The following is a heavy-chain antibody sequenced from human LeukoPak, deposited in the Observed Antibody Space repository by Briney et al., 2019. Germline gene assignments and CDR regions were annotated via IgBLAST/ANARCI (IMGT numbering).Heavy chain of an antibody. Sequence: SETLSLTCTVSGGSISGYYWSGIRQPPGKGLEWIGYIYYSGTTSYNPSLKSRVTISLDTSKNQFSVKLSSVTAADTAVYYCASVRRGFGESPKYYAYYYLGVWGKGTTVTIPS. V-gene: IGHV4-59*08. CDR3: ASVRRGFGESPKYYAYYYLGV. D-gene: IGHD3-10*01. CDR1: GGSISGYY. J-gene: IGHJ6*03. CDR2: IYYSGTT.